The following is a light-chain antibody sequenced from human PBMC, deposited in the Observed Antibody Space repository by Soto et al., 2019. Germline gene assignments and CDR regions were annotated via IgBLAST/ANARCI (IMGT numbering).Light chain of an antibody. V-gene: IGKV3-11*01. CDR1: QSVSSY. Sequence: EIVMTHSPATLSVSPGERSTLSCRASQSVSSYLALYQQKPGQPPRLLIYGASNRAAGIPARFSGSGSGTDFNFTIHILKTEDFAVYYYQQRSEWPPINLVQGTRLEIK. J-gene: IGKJ5*01. CDR3: QQRSEWPPIN. CDR2: GAS.